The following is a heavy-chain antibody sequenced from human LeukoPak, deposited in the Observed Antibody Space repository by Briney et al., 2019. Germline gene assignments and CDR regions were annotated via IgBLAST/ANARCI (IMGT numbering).Heavy chain of an antibody. CDR2: IKEDGSEK. J-gene: IGHJ4*02. CDR3: ARDAGWNRFDY. Sequence: GGSLRLSCAGSGFTFSRSWMSWVRQAPGKGLEWVANIKEDGSEKNYVDSVKGRFTISRDNTKNSLFLQTNSLRVEDTAVYYCARDAGWNRFDYWGQGTLVTVSS. V-gene: IGHV3-7*01. D-gene: IGHD1-1*01. CDR1: GFTFSRSW.